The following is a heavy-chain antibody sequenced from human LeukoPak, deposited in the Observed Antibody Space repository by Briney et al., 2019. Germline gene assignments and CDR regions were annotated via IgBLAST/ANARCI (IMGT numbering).Heavy chain of an antibody. Sequence: GGSLRLSCTASGFMFSRLGMQWVRQAPGEGREWVAMIWHDGSVEEYADSVKGRFTISRDNSQNTLYLQMNSLRDDDTAVYYCARVCVKLGIVGAVDYWGQGTLVTVSS. V-gene: IGHV3-33*01. CDR2: IWHDGSVE. CDR3: ARVCVKLGIVGAVDY. D-gene: IGHD1-26*01. J-gene: IGHJ4*02. CDR1: GFMFSRLG.